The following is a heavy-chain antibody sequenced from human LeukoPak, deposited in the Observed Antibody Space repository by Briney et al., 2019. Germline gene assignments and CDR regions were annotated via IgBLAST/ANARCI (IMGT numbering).Heavy chain of an antibody. CDR3: ARSPFLVLAFDP. Sequence: SETLSLTCTVSGGSISSGGYYWSWIRQPPGKGLEWIGYIYHSGSTYYNPSLKSRVTISVDRSKNQFSLKLSSVTAADTAVYYCARSPFLVLAFDPWGQGTLVTVSS. V-gene: IGHV4-30-2*01. CDR2: IYHSGST. J-gene: IGHJ5*02. CDR1: GGSISSGGYY. D-gene: IGHD3-3*01.